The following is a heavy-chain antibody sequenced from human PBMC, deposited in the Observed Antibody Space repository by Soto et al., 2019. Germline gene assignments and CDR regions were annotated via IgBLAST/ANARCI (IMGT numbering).Heavy chain of an antibody. Sequence: PSETLSLTCTVSGGSVSSAGYYWSWIRQPPGKGLEWIGYIYYSGSTNYNPSLKSRVTISIDTSKNQLSLKLTSVTAADTAVYYCARWGLGEWLLYDWFDPWGQGTLVTVSS. CDR1: GGSVSSAGYY. D-gene: IGHD3-3*01. V-gene: IGHV4-61*08. CDR3: ARWGLGEWLLYDWFDP. J-gene: IGHJ5*02. CDR2: IYYSGST.